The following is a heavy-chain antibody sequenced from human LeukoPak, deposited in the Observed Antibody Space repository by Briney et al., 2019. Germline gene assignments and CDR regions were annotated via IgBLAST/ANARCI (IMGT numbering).Heavy chain of an antibody. J-gene: IGHJ4*02. Sequence: ASVKVSCKASGYTFTGYYMHWVRQAPGQGLEWMGWINPNSGGTNYAQKFQGRFTMTRDTSISTAYMELSRLRSDDTAVYYCARSVGDCTNGVCSYYFDYWGQGTLVTVSS. CDR1: GYTFTGYY. V-gene: IGHV1-2*02. D-gene: IGHD2-8*01. CDR2: INPNSGGT. CDR3: ARSVGDCTNGVCSYYFDY.